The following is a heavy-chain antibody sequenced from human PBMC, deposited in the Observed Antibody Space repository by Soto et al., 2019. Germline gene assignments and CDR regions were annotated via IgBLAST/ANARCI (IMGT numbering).Heavy chain of an antibody. Sequence: SETLSLTCSVSGGSISRYYWSWIRQPPGKGLEWIGYAYYSGDTGYNPSLQSRVTMAVDTSKNQVSLKLTSVTAADTAVYYCARDRSTYGGGGTGEVKENRFDPWGQGALVTVYS. J-gene: IGHJ5*02. CDR1: GGSISRYY. CDR2: AYYSGDT. D-gene: IGHD2-8*01. CDR3: ARDRSTYGGGGTGEVKENRFDP. V-gene: IGHV4-59*01.